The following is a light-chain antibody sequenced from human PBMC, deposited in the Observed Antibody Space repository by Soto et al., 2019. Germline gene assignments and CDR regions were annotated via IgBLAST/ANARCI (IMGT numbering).Light chain of an antibody. V-gene: IGKV1-5*01. Sequence: DIHMTQSPSTLSASVGDTVTITCRASQSISSWLAWYQQKPGKAPNLLIYDVSSLDSGVPSRFSGSGSGTEFTLTISSLQPDDVATYYCQQYDSPVWTFGQGTKVDIK. CDR3: QQYDSPVWT. CDR2: DVS. J-gene: IGKJ1*01. CDR1: QSISSW.